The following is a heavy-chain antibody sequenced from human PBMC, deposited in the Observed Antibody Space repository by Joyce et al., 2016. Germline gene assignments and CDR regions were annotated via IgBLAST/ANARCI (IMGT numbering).Heavy chain of an antibody. V-gene: IGHV3-21*01. CDR2: LSSSSSYI. J-gene: IGHJ4*02. Sequence: EVQLVESGGGLVKPGGSLRLSCAPSGFPFSSYSRSWVRQAPGKGLEWVSSLSSSSSYIKYTDSVKGRFTISRDNAKNSLYLQMNSLRVEDTAVYYCARSSYTNGIFDYWGQGTLVTVSS. CDR3: ARSSYTNGIFDY. CDR1: GFPFSSYS. D-gene: IGHD2-8*01.